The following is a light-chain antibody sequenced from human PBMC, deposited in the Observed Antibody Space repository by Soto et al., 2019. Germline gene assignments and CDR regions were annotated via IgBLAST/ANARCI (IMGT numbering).Light chain of an antibody. V-gene: IGLV1-40*01. Sequence: QSVLTQPPSVSGAPGQRVTISCTGSSANIGAAYNVDWYQQLPGTAPKLLIYGNTNRPSGVPDRFSGSKSGTSASLAITGLHAEDEADYYCQSYDRGLSGSEVFGGGTKLTVL. CDR1: SANIGAAYN. CDR2: GNT. CDR3: QSYDRGLSGSEV. J-gene: IGLJ2*01.